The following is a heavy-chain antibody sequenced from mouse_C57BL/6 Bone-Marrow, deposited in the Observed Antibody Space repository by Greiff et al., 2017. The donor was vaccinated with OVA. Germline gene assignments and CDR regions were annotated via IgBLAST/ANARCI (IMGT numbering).Heavy chain of an antibody. D-gene: IGHD2-4*01. Sequence: QVQLQQPGAELVKPGASVTLSCKASGYTFTSYWMHWVKQRPGQGLEWIGMIHPNSGSTNYNEKFKSKATLTVDKSSSTAYMQLSSLTSEDSAVYYCVDDYDGPYAIDYWGQGTSVTVSS. CDR2: IHPNSGST. CDR3: VDDYDGPYAIDY. J-gene: IGHJ4*01. CDR1: GYTFTSYW. V-gene: IGHV1-64*01.